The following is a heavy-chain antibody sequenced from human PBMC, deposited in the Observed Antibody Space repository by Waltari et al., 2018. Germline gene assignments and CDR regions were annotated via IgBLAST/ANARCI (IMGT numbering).Heavy chain of an antibody. D-gene: IGHD6-6*01. CDR2: IKGDGGGI. CDR1: GFTFNTYW. CDR3: ARGPLTSNWSSYFDY. Sequence: EVQLVESGGGLVQPGGSLRLSCAASGFTFNTYWMHWVRQVPGEGLVWVVRIKGDGGGIVYADSGKGRFTISRDNSKNTLYLQMNSLRADDTAVYYCARGPLTSNWSSYFDYWGQGSLVTVSS. J-gene: IGHJ4*02. V-gene: IGHV3-74*01.